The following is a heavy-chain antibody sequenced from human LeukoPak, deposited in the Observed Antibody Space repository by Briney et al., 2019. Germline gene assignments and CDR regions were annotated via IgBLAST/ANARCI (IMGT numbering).Heavy chain of an antibody. Sequence: ASVKVSCKASGYTFTSYDINWVRQATGLGLEWMGWMNPNSGNTGYAQKFQGRVTMTRNTSISTAYMELSSLRSEDTAVYYCASSIAAAGTYDYWGQGTLVTVSS. D-gene: IGHD6-13*01. CDR2: MNPNSGNT. J-gene: IGHJ4*02. CDR1: GYTFTSYD. V-gene: IGHV1-8*01. CDR3: ASSIAAAGTYDY.